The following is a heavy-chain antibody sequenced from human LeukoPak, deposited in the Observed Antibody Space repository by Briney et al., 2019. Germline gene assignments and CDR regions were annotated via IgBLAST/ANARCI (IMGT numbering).Heavy chain of an antibody. J-gene: IGHJ4*02. D-gene: IGHD4-17*01. CDR1: GFTFSSYE. V-gene: IGHV3-48*03. Sequence: PGGSLRLSCAASGFTFSSYEMNWVRQAPGKGLEWVSYISSSGSTIYYADSVKGRFTISRDNAKDSLYLQMNSLRAEDTAVYYCARANGEYDYWGQGTLVTVSS. CDR2: ISSSGSTI. CDR3: ARANGEYDY.